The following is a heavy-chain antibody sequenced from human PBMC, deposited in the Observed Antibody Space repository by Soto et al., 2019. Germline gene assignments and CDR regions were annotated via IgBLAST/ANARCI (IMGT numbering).Heavy chain of an antibody. D-gene: IGHD3-3*01. CDR2: IWYDGSNK. V-gene: IGHV3-33*01. J-gene: IGHJ6*02. CDR3: ARDRATIFGVVIIAPYYYYYGMDV. Sequence: GGSLRLSXAASGFTFSSYGMHWVRQAPGKGLEWVAVIWYDGSNKYYADSVKGRFTISRDNSKNTLYLQMNSLRAEDTAVYYCARDRATIFGVVIIAPYYYYYGMDVWGQGTTVTVSS. CDR1: GFTFSSYG.